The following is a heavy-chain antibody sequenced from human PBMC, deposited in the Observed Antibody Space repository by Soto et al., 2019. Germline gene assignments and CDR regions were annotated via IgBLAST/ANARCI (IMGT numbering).Heavy chain of an antibody. CDR3: ARESITMVRGVGIDYYGMDV. Sequence: SETLSLTCTVSGGSISSGGYYWSWIRQHPGKGLEWIGYIYYSGSTYYNPSLKSRVTISVDTSKNQFSLKLSSVTAADTAVYYCARESITMVRGVGIDYYGMDVWGQGTTVTVSS. CDR1: GGSISSGGYY. J-gene: IGHJ6*02. D-gene: IGHD3-10*01. V-gene: IGHV4-31*03. CDR2: IYYSGST.